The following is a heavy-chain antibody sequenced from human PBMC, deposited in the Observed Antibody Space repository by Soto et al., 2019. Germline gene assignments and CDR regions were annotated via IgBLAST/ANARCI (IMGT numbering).Heavy chain of an antibody. CDR2: IYHSGST. J-gene: IGHJ2*01. CDR3: ATVGDMFGGHWYFDL. D-gene: IGHD3-10*02. Sequence: QVQLQESGPGLVKPSGTLSLTCAVSGGSISSSNWWIWVRQPPGKGLEWIGEIYHSGSTNYNPSLKSRVTISVDKFKNHFSLKLSSVTAADTAVYYCATVGDMFGGHWYFDLWGRGTLVTVSS. V-gene: IGHV4-4*02. CDR1: GGSISSSNW.